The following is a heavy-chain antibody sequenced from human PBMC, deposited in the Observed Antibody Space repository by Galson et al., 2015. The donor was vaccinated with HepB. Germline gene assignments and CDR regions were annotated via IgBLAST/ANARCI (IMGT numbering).Heavy chain of an antibody. CDR3: ARIQQLEMATYFDY. D-gene: IGHD5-24*01. CDR2: IDWDDDK. Sequence: PALVKPTPTLTLTRTFSGFSLSTSGMCVSWIRQPPGKALEWLALIDWDDDKYYSTSLKTRLTISKDTSKNQVVLTMTNMDPVDTATYSCARIQQLEMATYFDYWGQGTLVTVSS. CDR1: GFSLSTSGMC. V-gene: IGHV2-70*01. J-gene: IGHJ4*02.